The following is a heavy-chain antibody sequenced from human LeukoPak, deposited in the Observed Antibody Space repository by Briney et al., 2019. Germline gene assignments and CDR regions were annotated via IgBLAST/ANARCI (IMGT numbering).Heavy chain of an antibody. CDR1: GFTFSSYE. D-gene: IGHD6-19*01. J-gene: IGHJ3*02. Sequence: GGSLRLSCAASGFTFSSYEMNWVRQAPGKGLEWVSYISSSGSTIYYADSVKGRFTISRDNSKNTLYLQMNSLRAEDTAVYYCAKIQGWFNAAFHIGGQGTMVTVSS. CDR2: ISSSGSTI. V-gene: IGHV3-48*03. CDR3: AKIQGWFNAAFHI.